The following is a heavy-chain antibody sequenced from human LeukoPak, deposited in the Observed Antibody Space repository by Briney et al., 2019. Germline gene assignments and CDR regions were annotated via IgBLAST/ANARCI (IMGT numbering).Heavy chain of an antibody. CDR1: GGSISSYY. J-gene: IGHJ5*02. CDR3: ARGTVWNWFDP. Sequence: SETLSLTCTVSGGSISSYYWSWIRQPPGKGLEWIGYIYYSGSTNYNPSLKSRVTISVDTSKNQFSLKLSSVTAADTAVYYCARGTVWNWFDPWGQGTLVTVPS. V-gene: IGHV4-59*01. CDR2: IYYSGST. D-gene: IGHD2-21*01.